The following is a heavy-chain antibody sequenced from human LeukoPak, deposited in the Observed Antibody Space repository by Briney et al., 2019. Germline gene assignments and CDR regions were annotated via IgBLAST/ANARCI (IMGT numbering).Heavy chain of an antibody. CDR2: IYYSGST. Sequence: SETLSLTCTVSGGSVSSGSYYWSWIRQPPGKGLEWIGYIYYSGSTNYNPSLKSRVTISVDTSKNQFSLKLSSVTAADTAVYYCAREVGSVATTPKYNWFDPWGQGTLVTVSS. CDR3: AREVGSVATTPKYNWFDP. D-gene: IGHD5-12*01. V-gene: IGHV4-61*01. CDR1: GGSVSSGSYY. J-gene: IGHJ5*02.